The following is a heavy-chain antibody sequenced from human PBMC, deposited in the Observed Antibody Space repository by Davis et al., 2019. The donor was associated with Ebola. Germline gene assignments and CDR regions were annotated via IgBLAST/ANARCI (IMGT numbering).Heavy chain of an antibody. Sequence: PGGSMRLSCKGSGYRFTSYWSSWVRQLPGKGLEWMGRIDPSDSYTNYSPSFQGHVTIPADKSISTAYLHWSSLKASDTAMYYCARGDTDILTGSNRDYWGQGPLITVSS. CDR1: GYRFTSYW. J-gene: IGHJ4*02. CDR2: IDPSDSYT. D-gene: IGHD3-9*01. V-gene: IGHV5-10-1*01. CDR3: ARGDTDILTGSNRDY.